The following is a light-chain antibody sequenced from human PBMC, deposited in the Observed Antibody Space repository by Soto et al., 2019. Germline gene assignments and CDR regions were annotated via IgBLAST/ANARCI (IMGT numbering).Light chain of an antibody. J-gene: IGKJ1*01. V-gene: IGKV3-20*01. Sequence: EIVLTQSPGTLSLSPGERATLSCRASQSVSSSYIAWYQQKPGQAPRPLIYGASSRATGIPDRFSGSGSGADFTLTISRLEPEDFAVYYCQEYRSSRTFGQGTKVDIK. CDR3: QEYRSSRT. CDR1: QSVSSSY. CDR2: GAS.